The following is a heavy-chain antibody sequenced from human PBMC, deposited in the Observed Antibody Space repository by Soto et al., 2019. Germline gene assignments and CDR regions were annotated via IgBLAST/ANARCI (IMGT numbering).Heavy chain of an antibody. CDR2: ISGSGGST. J-gene: IGHJ6*03. CDR3: AGGGSIVVATRRLMDV. Sequence: HPGGSLRFSCAASGFTFSSYAMSWVRQAPGKGLEWVSAISGSGGSTYYADSVKGRFTISRDNSKNTLYLQMNSLRAEDTAFYYCAGGGSIVVATRRLMDVWGKGTTVTVSS. V-gene: IGHV3-23*01. CDR1: GFTFSSYA. D-gene: IGHD3-22*01.